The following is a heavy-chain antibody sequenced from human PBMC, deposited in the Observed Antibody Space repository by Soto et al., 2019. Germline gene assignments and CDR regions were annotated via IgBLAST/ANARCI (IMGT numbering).Heavy chain of an antibody. CDR3: AGDLSIAARPVAGGMDV. CDR1: GYSFTSDG. V-gene: IGHV1-18*04. D-gene: IGHD6-6*01. J-gene: IGHJ6*02. Sequence: ASVKVSCKASGYSFTSDGFSWVRQAPGQGLEWMGWISADNGNTNYAQKLQGRVTMTTYTSTSTAYMELRSLRSDDTAVYYCAGDLSIAARPVAGGMDVWGQGTTVTVSS. CDR2: ISADNGNT.